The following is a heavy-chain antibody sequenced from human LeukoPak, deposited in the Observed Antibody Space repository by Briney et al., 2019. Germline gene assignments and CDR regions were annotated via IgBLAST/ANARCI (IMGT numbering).Heavy chain of an antibody. D-gene: IGHD3-10*01. Sequence: GGSLRLSCAASGFTFSSYSMNWVRQAPGKGLEWVSSISSSSSYIYYADSVKGRFTISRDNAKNSLYLQMNSLRAEDTAVYYCARERESGSLWFGELDYYMDVWGKGTTVTVSS. CDR1: GFTFSSYS. CDR2: ISSSSSYI. CDR3: ARERESGSLWFGELDYYMDV. J-gene: IGHJ6*03. V-gene: IGHV3-21*01.